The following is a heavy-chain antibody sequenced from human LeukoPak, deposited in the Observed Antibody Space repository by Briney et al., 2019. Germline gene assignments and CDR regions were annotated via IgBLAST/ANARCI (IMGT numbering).Heavy chain of an antibody. CDR1: GFTFSSYA. Sequence: PGGSLRLSCAASGFTFSSYAMHWVRQAPGKGLEWVAVISYDGSNKYYADSVKGRFTISRDNSKNTLYLQMNSLRAEDTAVYYCVNGWDIDYWGQGTLVTVSS. D-gene: IGHD6-19*01. CDR3: VNGWDIDY. J-gene: IGHJ4*02. CDR2: ISYDGSNK. V-gene: IGHV3-30-3*01.